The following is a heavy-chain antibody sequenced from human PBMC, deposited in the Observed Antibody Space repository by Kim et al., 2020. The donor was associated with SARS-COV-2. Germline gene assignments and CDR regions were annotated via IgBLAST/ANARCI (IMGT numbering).Heavy chain of an antibody. J-gene: IGHJ6*02. Sequence: GGSLRLSCAASGFSFSSHAIHWVRQAPGKGLEWVAYIWYDGSRKEYADSVKGRFSISRDNSKNTLFLEVNSLRTEDTAVYYCARDGQSVAPYAMDVWGQGTTVTVYS. CDR2: IWYDGSRK. V-gene: IGHV3-33*01. CDR1: GFSFSSHA. CDR3: ARDGQSVAPYAMDV. D-gene: IGHD5-12*01.